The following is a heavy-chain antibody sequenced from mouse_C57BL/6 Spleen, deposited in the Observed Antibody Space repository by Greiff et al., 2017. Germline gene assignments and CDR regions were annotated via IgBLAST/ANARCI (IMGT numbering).Heavy chain of an antibody. J-gene: IGHJ4*01. Sequence: QVQLQQPGAELVKPGASVKVSCKASGYTFTSYWMHWVKQRPGQGLEWIGRIHPSDSDTNYNQKFKGKATLTVDKSSSTAYMQLSSLTSEDSAVYFCARDTTVDYAMDYWGQGTSVTVSS. CDR1: GYTFTSYW. CDR2: IHPSDSDT. D-gene: IGHD1-1*01. CDR3: ARDTTVDYAMDY. V-gene: IGHV1-74*01.